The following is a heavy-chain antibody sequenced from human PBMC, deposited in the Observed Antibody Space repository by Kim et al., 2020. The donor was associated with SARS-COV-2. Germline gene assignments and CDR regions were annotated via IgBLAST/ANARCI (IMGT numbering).Heavy chain of an antibody. Sequence: SETLSLTCTVSGGSISSYYWSWIRQPPGQGLEWVGYIYYSGGTNYNPSLKSRVAISVDTSKKQFSLMLSSVTAADTAVYYFARGGDSGWTHWYFALWGRG. CDR2: IYYSGGT. CDR3: ARGGDSGWTHWYFAL. CDR1: GGSISSYY. V-gene: IGHV4-59*01. D-gene: IGHD6-19*01. J-gene: IGHJ2*01.